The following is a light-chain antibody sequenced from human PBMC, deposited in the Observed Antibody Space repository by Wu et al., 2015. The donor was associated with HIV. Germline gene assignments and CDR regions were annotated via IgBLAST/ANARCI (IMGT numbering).Light chain of an antibody. J-gene: IGKJ4*01. CDR3: QQCGNSPGLT. CDR2: STS. Sequence: SVLTQSPVTLSLSPGERATLSCRASQIITSSYLAWYQQKPGQAPRLLIYSTSNRATRRPRQVQWQWVWDRTSLSPSPHWSLKILQLYYCQQCGNSPGLTFGGGTKVEIK. V-gene: IGKV3-20*01. CDR1: QIITSSY.